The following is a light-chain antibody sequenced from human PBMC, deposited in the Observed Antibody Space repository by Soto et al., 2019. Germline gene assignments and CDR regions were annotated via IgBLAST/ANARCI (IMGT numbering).Light chain of an antibody. CDR2: DAS. V-gene: IGKV3-11*01. CDR1: QSVNTY. J-gene: IGKJ5*01. Sequence: ETVLTQSPATLSLSPGERATLSCRASQSVNTYLAWYQQKPGQAPRLLIYDASTRATGIPDRFSGSGSGTDFTLTISSLEPEDFAVYYCQQRRNWPPITFGQGTRLEIK. CDR3: QQRRNWPPIT.